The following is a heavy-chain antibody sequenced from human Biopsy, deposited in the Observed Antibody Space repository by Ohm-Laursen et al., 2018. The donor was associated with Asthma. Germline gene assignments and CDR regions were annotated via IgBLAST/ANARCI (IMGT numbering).Heavy chain of an antibody. Sequence: SLRLSCSAPGFTFGDYWMSWVRQVPGKGLEWVANIKHDGTEKSHVDSLKGRFTISRDNSRNTLHLQMNSLRAEDTAVYYCAKDVFPGWELRRGPDYWGQGTLVTVSS. D-gene: IGHD1-26*01. J-gene: IGHJ4*02. V-gene: IGHV3-7*01. CDR1: GFTFGDYW. CDR3: AKDVFPGWELRRGPDY. CDR2: IKHDGTEK.